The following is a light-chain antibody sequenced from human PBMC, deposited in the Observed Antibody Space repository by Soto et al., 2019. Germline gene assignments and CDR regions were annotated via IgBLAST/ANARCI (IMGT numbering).Light chain of an antibody. J-gene: IGKJ3*01. Sequence: DFVLTQTPLSLSVTPGEPASISCRSSQSLLDTDDGNTYLDWYMQKPGQSPQLLIYTLSYRASGVPDRLSGSGTGNDYTLNISRVEGEDVGVYYCIERIEFPFTFGPGIIVDIK. CDR1: QSLLDTDDGNTY. CDR3: IERIEFPFT. V-gene: IGKV2-40*01. CDR2: TLS.